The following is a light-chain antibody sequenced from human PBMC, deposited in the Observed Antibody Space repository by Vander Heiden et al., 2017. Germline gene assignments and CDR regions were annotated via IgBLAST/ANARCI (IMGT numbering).Light chain of an antibody. CDR1: KLGDKY. CDR3: QAWDSSTARVV. Sequence: SYELTQPPSVSVSPGQTASITCSGDKLGDKYACWYQRKPGQSPVLVIYQDSKRPSGIPERFSGSNSGNTATLNISGTQAMDEADYYCQAWDSSTARVVFGGGTKLTVL. J-gene: IGLJ2*01. V-gene: IGLV3-1*01. CDR2: QDS.